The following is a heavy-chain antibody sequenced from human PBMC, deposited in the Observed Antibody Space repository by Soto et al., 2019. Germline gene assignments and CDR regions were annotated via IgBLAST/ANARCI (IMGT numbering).Heavy chain of an antibody. CDR3: ARDIAVDLDY. V-gene: IGHV3-48*01. Sequence: GGSLRLSCAASGFTFSIFSMNWVRQAPGRGLEWVSYISSSGDTIHYADSVKGRFTISRDNAKNSLYLQMDSLRAEDTAVYYCARDIAVDLDYWGQGTLVTVSS. CDR2: ISSSGDTI. CDR1: GFTFSIFS. D-gene: IGHD6-19*01. J-gene: IGHJ4*02.